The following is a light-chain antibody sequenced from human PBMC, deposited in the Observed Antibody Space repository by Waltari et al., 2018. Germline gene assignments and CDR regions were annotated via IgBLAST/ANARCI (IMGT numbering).Light chain of an antibody. CDR1: QSVSSN. CDR2: GAS. CDR3: QQYNNWPPLT. J-gene: IGKJ4*01. V-gene: IGKV3-15*01. Sequence: EIVMTQSPATLSVSPGERAPLSCRASQSVSSNLAWYQQTPGQAPRLLIYGASTRATGIPARFSGSGSGTEFTLTISSLQSEDFAVYYCQQYNNWPPLTFGGGTKVEIK.